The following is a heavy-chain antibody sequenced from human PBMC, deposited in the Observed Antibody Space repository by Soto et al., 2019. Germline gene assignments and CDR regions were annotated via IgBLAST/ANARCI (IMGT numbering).Heavy chain of an antibody. CDR1: VYTFTGYY. J-gene: IGHJ5*02. Sequence: GASVKVSCKASVYTFTGYYMHWLRQAPGQGLEWMGWINPNSGGTNYAQKFQGWVTMTRDTSISTAYMELSRLRSDDTAVYYCARDQGRSARWFDPWGQGTLVTVS. V-gene: IGHV1-2*04. CDR2: INPNSGGT. CDR3: ARDQGRSARWFDP.